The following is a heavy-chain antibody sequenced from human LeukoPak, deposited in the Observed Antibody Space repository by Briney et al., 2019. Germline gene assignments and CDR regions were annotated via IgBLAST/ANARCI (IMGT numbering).Heavy chain of an antibody. J-gene: IGHJ4*02. D-gene: IGHD3-10*01. CDR3: ARGYGSGSYNNFNK. Sequence: PSETLSLTCTVSGASVRGYYWSWIRQPPGKGLEWIGYIHYTGNTDYNPSLTSRVTMSVDTSKNQFSLMLTSVTAADTAVYYCARGYGSGSYNNFNKWGQGLLVAVSS. CDR1: GASVRGYY. V-gene: IGHV4-59*02. CDR2: IHYTGNT.